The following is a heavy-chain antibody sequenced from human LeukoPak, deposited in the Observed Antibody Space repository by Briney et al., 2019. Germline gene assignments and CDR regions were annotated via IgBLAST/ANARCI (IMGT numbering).Heavy chain of an antibody. D-gene: IGHD1-26*01. J-gene: IGHJ6*03. CDR1: GFTFSSYS. CDR3: ARDPYSGSYGNYYYYFMDV. CDR2: ITSGSSYI. Sequence: GGSLRLSCAASGFTFSSYSMSWVRQAPGKGLEWVSSITSGSSYIYYADSVKGRFTISRDNAKNSLYLQMNSLRAEDTAVYYCARDPYSGSYGNYYYYFMDVWGKGTTVTISS. V-gene: IGHV3-21*01.